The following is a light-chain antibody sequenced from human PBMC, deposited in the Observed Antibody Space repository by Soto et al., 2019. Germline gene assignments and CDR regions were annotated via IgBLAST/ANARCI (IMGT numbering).Light chain of an antibody. Sequence: QSALTQPASVSGSPGQSITISCTGTSSDVGSYNLVSWYQQHPGKAPKLMIYEVSTRPSGVSNRFSGSKSDNTASLTISGLQSEDEADYCCCSYAGTSTLVFGGGTKLTVL. J-gene: IGLJ2*01. CDR2: EVS. V-gene: IGLV2-23*02. CDR1: SSDVGSYNL. CDR3: CSYAGTSTLV.